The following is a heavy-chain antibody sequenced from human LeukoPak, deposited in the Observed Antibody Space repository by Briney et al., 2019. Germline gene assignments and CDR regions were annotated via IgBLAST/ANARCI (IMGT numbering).Heavy chain of an antibody. Sequence: TAETLSLTCAVYGGSFSGYYWSWIHKPPGKGLEWIGEINHSGSTNYNPSLKSRVTISVDTSKNQFSLKLSSVTAADTAVYYCARGLRLLYYWGQGTLVTVSS. V-gene: IGHV4-34*01. J-gene: IGHJ4*02. CDR2: INHSGST. D-gene: IGHD3-10*01. CDR1: GGSFSGYY. CDR3: ARGLRLLYY.